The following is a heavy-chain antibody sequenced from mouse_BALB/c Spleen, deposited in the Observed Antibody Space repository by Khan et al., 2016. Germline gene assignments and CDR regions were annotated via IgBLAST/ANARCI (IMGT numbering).Heavy chain of an antibody. CDR1: GDSITSGY. J-gene: IGHJ2*01. V-gene: IGHV3-8*02. CDR2: ITSSGST. CDR3: ASMVTTYYFDY. Sequence: EVQLQESGPSLVKPSQTLSLTCSVTGDSITSGYWTWIRKFPGKKLEYMGYITSSGSTYYNPPLKSRISITRDTSKNQYYLQLNSVTTEDTATYYCASMVTTYYFDYWGQGTTLTVSS. D-gene: IGHD2-1*01.